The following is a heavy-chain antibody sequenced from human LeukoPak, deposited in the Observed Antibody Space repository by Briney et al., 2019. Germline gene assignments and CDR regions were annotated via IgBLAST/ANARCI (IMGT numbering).Heavy chain of an antibody. J-gene: IGHJ4*02. CDR3: ARLDQPYYYDSSGYTYYFDY. V-gene: IGHV5-51*01. CDR1: GYSFTSYW. D-gene: IGHD3-22*01. CDR2: IFPGDSDT. Sequence: GESLKISCKGSGYSFTSYWIAWVRQMPGKGLEWMGIIFPGDSDTRYSPSFQGQVTISADKSISTAYLQWSSLKASDTAMYYCARLDQPYYYDSSGYTYYFDYWGQGTLVTVSS.